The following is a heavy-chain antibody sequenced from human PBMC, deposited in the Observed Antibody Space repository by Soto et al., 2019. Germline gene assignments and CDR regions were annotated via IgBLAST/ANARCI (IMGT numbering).Heavy chain of an antibody. J-gene: IGHJ4*02. CDR3: ARVYGSGGSCYGIDY. D-gene: IGHD2-15*01. CDR2: INAGNGNT. V-gene: IGHV1-3*01. CDR1: GYTFTSYA. Sequence: ASVKVSCKASGYTFTSYAMHWVRQAPGQRLEWMGWINAGNGNTKYSQKFQGRVTITRDTSASTAYMELSSLRSEDTAVYYCARVYGSGGSCYGIDYWGQGTLVTVSS.